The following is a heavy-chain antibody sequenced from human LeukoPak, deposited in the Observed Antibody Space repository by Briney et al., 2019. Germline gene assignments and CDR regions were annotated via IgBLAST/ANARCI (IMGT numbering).Heavy chain of an antibody. V-gene: IGHV4-39*01. CDR1: GASISTSTYY. Sequence: SETLSLICTVSGASISTSTYYWRWVRQPPGKGLERIGNIYYSGTTYYNPSLKSRVTVSEVTSRSRFSLMLSSVTAADTAIYFCARQVSDYYYHYMDVWGEGTTVIVSS. CDR2: IYYSGTT. J-gene: IGHJ6*03. CDR3: ARQVSDYYYHYMDV.